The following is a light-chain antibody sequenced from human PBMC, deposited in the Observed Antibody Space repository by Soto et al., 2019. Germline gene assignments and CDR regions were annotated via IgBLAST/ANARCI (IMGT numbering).Light chain of an antibody. CDR2: RNS. CDR3: AAWDDSLSGWV. V-gene: IGLV1-47*01. J-gene: IGLJ3*02. CDR1: SSNIGTNH. Sequence: QSVLTQPPSASGTPGQWVTISCSGGSSNIGTNHVYRYQHLPGAAPKLLIYRNSLRPSGVPDRFSGSNSGTSASLAISGLRSDDEADYYCAAWDDSLSGWVFGGGTKLTVL.